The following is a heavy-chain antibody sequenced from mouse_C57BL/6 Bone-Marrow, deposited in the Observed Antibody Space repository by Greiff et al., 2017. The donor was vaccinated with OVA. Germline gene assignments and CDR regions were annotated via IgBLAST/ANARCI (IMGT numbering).Heavy chain of an antibody. CDR2: IDPANGNT. CDR1: GFNIKNTY. D-gene: IGHD1-1*01. Sequence: VQLQQSVAELVRPGASVKLSCTASGFNIKNTYMHWVKQRPEQGLEWIGRIDPANGNTKYAPKFQGKATITADTSTNTAYLQLSSLTSEDTAIYYCVSIYYYGSNYRVYAMDYWGQGTSVTVSS. V-gene: IGHV14-3*01. CDR3: VSIYYYGSNYRVYAMDY. J-gene: IGHJ4*01.